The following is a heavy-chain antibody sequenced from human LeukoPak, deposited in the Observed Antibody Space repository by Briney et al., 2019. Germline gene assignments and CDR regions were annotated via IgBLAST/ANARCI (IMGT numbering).Heavy chain of an antibody. D-gene: IGHD4-17*01. Sequence: PGGSLRLSCAASGFSFISYGMHWVRQAPGKGLEWVGVISDDGRSKDYADSVKGRFTISRDNSKDTPYLQMNGLRDEDTAVYYCAKRPSDYGDYVSYFDFWGQGTLVTVSS. CDR1: GFSFISYG. J-gene: IGHJ4*02. CDR3: AKRPSDYGDYVSYFDF. CDR2: ISDDGRSK. V-gene: IGHV3-30*18.